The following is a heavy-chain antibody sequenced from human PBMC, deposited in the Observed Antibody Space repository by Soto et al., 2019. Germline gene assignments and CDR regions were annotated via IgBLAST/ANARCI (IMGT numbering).Heavy chain of an antibody. CDR2: IHHSGST. CDR1: GGSISSGGYS. J-gene: IGHJ5*02. V-gene: IGHV4-30-2*01. CDR3: ARVPSP. Sequence: SETLSLTCAVSGGSISSGGYSWSWIRQPPGKGLEWIGYIHHSGSTYYNPSLKSRVTISVDRSKNQFSLKLRSVTAADTAVYYCARVPSPWGQGTLVTVSS.